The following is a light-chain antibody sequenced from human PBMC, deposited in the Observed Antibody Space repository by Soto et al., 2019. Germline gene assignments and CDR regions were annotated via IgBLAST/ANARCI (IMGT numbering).Light chain of an antibody. Sequence: SALTQPRSVSGSPGQSVTISCTGTSSDVGGYNCVSWYQEQPGKAPKLMIYDVSKRPSGVPDRFSGSKSGNTASLTISGLQAEDEADYYCCSYAGSYSYVFGTGTKVTVL. V-gene: IGLV2-11*01. CDR1: SSDVGGYNC. J-gene: IGLJ1*01. CDR2: DVS. CDR3: CSYAGSYSYV.